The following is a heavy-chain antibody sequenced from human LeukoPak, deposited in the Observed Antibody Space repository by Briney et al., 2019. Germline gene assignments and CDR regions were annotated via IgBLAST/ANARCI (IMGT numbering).Heavy chain of an antibody. J-gene: IGHJ4*02. CDR3: AKLWSYYYDSTSYFDY. V-gene: IGHV3-23*01. CDR1: GFTFRKYA. Sequence: GGSLRLSCAASGFTFRKYATSWVRQAPGKGLEWVSIISGSGGRTDYGDSVKGRFTISRDNSKDTLYLQMNSLRVGDTAVYYCAKLWSYYYDSTSYFDYWGQGTQVTVSS. CDR2: ISGSGGRT. D-gene: IGHD3-22*01.